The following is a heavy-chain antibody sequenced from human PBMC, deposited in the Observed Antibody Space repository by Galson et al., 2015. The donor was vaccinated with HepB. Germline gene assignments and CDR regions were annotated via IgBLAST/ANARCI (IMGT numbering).Heavy chain of an antibody. D-gene: IGHD4-23*01. V-gene: IGHV1-2*02. CDR1: RYTFTDYY. J-gene: IGHJ4*02. CDR2: INPNSGGT. CDR3: VRDLGGRGSSIVDY. Sequence: SVKVSCKASRYTFTDYYMHWVRQAPGQGLEWMGWINPNSGGTDYAQNFQGRVTMTRDTSIRTVYMELSRLRSDDTAVYYCVRDLGGRGSSIVDYWGQGTLVTVSS.